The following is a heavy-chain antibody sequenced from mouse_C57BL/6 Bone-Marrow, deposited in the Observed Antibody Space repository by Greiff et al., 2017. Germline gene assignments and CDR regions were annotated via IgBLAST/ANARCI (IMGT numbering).Heavy chain of an antibody. CDR3: ARHEETITTVVATPSWFAY. J-gene: IGHJ3*01. V-gene: IGHV1-62-2*01. Sequence: VQLQQSGAELVKPGASVKLSCKASGYTFTEYTIHWVKQRSGQGLEWIGWCYPGSGSIKYNEKFKDKATLTADKSSSTVYMELSRLTSEDSAVYFCARHEETITTVVATPSWFAYWGQGTLVTVSA. CDR1: GYTFTEYT. D-gene: IGHD1-1*01. CDR2: CYPGSGSI.